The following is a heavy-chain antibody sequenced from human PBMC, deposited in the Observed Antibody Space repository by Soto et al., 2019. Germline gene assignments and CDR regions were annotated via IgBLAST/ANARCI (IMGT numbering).Heavy chain of an antibody. CDR1: GFTFSSYA. CDR2: ISGSGGST. Sequence: EVQLLESGGGLVQPGGSLRLSCAASGFTFSSYAMNWVRQAPGKGLEWVSVISGSGGSTYYADSVKGRFTISRDNSKNTLYLQMNSLTAEDTAAGYCARRGPGTYFDYWGQGTLVTFSS. CDR3: ARRGPGTYFDY. D-gene: IGHD6-13*01. V-gene: IGHV3-23*01. J-gene: IGHJ4*02.